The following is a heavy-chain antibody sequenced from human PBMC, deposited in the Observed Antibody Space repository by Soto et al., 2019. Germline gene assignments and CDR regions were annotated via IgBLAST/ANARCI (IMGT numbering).Heavy chain of an antibody. Sequence: PSETLSLTCGVSGDSISSNNWWSWVRQPPGKGLEWIGEIYHSGNTNYNPSFKSRVTMSVDKSKNQFSLKLTSVTAADTAVYFCARSLPTTRPSLDFWGQGTLVTVSS. D-gene: IGHD4-17*01. CDR3: ARSLPTTRPSLDF. V-gene: IGHV4-4*02. CDR1: GDSISSNNW. J-gene: IGHJ4*02. CDR2: IYHSGNT.